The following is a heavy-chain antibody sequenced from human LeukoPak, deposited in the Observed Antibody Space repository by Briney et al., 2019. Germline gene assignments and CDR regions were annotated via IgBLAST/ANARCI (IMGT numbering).Heavy chain of an antibody. Sequence: PSETLSLTCSVSGGSISGHNWNWIRQTAGKGLEWIGRFYSGGSINYTPSLKSRVTMSVDTSRNQFSLSLISVTAADTAVYYCARGLNQYYFDSWGPGTLVIVSS. CDR2: FYSGGSI. CDR1: GGSISGHN. D-gene: IGHD1-14*01. J-gene: IGHJ4*02. CDR3: ARGLNQYYFDS. V-gene: IGHV4-4*07.